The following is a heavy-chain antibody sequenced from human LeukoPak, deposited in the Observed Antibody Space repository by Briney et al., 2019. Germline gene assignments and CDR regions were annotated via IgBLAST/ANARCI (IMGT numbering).Heavy chain of an antibody. V-gene: IGHV5-51*01. CDR2: IYPGDSDT. J-gene: IGHJ6*03. CDR1: GYTFGTYW. CDR3: ARHRITMVRGVNSSGYYYMDV. Sequence: GESLLISCQLSGYTFGTYWIGWVSQMPGKGLEWMGIIYPGDSDTRYSPSFQGQVTISADKSISTAYLQWSSLKASDTAMYYCARHRITMVRGVNSSGYYYMDVWGKGTTVTISS. D-gene: IGHD3-10*01.